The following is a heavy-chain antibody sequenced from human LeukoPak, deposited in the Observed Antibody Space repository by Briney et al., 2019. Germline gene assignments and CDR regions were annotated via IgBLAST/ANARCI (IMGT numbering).Heavy chain of an antibody. CDR3: VRGVSTTGWYNDAFDI. V-gene: IGHV3-64*01. CDR2: ISTDGSIT. J-gene: IGHJ3*02. D-gene: IGHD6-19*01. CDR1: GFTFSTYA. Sequence: GGSLRLSCVASGFTFSTYAIHWVRQAPGKGLEYVSSISTDGSITSYAKSVKGRFSISRDNSKNTLYLQMGSLRAEDMAVYYCVRGVSTTGWYNDAFDIGGQGTMVTVSS.